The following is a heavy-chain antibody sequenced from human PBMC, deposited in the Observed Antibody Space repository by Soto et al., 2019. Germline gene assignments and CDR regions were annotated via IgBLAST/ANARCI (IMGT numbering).Heavy chain of an antibody. CDR3: AREGPAPYNYNGMDV. Sequence: QVQLVQSGGEVKKPGASVKVSCKTSGYSFTTYGISWVRQAPGQGLEWMGWISAYNGNTNYAQKLQGRVTMTTDTSTSTAYMELRSLRSDDTAVYYCAREGPAPYNYNGMDVWGQGSTVTGSS. CDR1: GYSFTTYG. CDR2: ISAYNGNT. J-gene: IGHJ6*02. V-gene: IGHV1-18*01.